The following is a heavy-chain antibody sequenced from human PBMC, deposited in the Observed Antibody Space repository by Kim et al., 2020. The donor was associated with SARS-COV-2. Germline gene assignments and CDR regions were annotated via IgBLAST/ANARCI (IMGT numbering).Heavy chain of an antibody. J-gene: IGHJ4*02. Sequence: GGSLRLSCAASGFTFSSYWMHWVRQAPGKGLVWVSRINSDGSSTSYADSVKGRFTISRDNAKNTLCLQMNSLRAEDTAVYYCAKGHYGGNSGDFDYWGQGTLVTVSS. D-gene: IGHD4-17*01. V-gene: IGHV3-74*01. CDR1: GFTFSSYW. CDR3: AKGHYGGNSGDFDY. CDR2: INSDGSST.